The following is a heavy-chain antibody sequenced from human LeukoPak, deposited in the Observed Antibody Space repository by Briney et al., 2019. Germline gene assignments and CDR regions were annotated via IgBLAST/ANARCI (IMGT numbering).Heavy chain of an antibody. J-gene: IGHJ6*03. CDR1: GGSISSGDYF. CDR2: IYYSGST. D-gene: IGHD5-12*01. V-gene: IGHV4-30-4*08. Sequence: PSETLSLTCTVSGGSISSGDYFWSWIRQPPGKGLEWIGYIYYSGSTYYNPSLKSRVTISVDTSKNQFSLKLSSVTAADTAVYYCARDRGYENYYYYMDVWGKGTTVTVSS. CDR3: ARDRGYENYYYYMDV.